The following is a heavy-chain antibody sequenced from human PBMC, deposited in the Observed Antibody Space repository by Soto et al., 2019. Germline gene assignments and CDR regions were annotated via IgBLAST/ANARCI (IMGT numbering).Heavy chain of an antibody. CDR2: ISYDGSNK. J-gene: IGHJ4*02. CDR1: GFTFSRDG. CDR3: AKDRVQQWLAPNDY. D-gene: IGHD6-19*01. Sequence: PGGSLRLSCAASGFTFSRDGMHWVRQAPGKGLEWVAVISYDGSNKYYAHSVTGRFTISRDTSKNTLYLQMHSLRAEDTTTDYSAKDRVQQWLAPNDYWGQGTLVTVSS. V-gene: IGHV3-30*18.